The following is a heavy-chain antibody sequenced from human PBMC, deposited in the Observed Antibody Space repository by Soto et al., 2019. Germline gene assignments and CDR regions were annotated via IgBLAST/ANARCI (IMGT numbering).Heavy chain of an antibody. CDR2: IDPSDSYT. J-gene: IGHJ4*02. Sequence: GESLKISCKGSGYSFINYWISWVRQMPGKGLEWMGRIDPSDSYTNYSPSFQGHVSISADKSISTAYLQWSSLKASDTAMYYCARHGGYYDSSRFDYWGQGTLVTVSS. CDR1: GYSFINYW. V-gene: IGHV5-10-1*01. D-gene: IGHD3-22*01. CDR3: ARHGGYYDSSRFDY.